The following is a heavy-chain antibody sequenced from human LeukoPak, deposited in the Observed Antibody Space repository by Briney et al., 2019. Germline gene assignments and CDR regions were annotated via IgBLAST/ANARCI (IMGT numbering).Heavy chain of an antibody. CDR1: GFTVNSNY. J-gene: IGHJ4*02. Sequence: PGGSLRLSCAASGFTVNSNYISWVRQAPGEGLEWVSVIYNGGSTYYADSVRGRFTISRDNSKNTLFLQMNSLRAEDTAMYYCASGYTSFFDFWGQGTLVTVSS. CDR2: IYNGGST. V-gene: IGHV3-53*01. D-gene: IGHD2-2*01. CDR3: ASGYTSFFDF.